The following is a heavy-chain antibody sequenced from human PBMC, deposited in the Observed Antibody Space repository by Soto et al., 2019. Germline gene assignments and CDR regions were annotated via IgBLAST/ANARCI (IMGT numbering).Heavy chain of an antibody. V-gene: IGHV2-70*01. J-gene: IGHJ6*02. CDR2: IDWDDDK. CDR3: ARAPRAPGEGFYYGMDV. Sequence: SGPTLVKPTQTLTLTCTFSGFSLSTSGMCVSWIRQPPGKALEWLALIDWDDDKYYSTSLKTRLTISKDTSKNQVVLTMTNMDPVDTATYYCARAPRAPGEGFYYGMDVWGQGTTVTVSS. CDR1: GFSLSTSGMC. D-gene: IGHD2-15*01.